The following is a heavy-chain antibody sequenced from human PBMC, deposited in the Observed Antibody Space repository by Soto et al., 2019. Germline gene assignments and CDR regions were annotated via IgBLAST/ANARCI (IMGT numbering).Heavy chain of an antibody. D-gene: IGHD2-2*01. V-gene: IGHV3-23*01. CDR3: ATIIIPAATNFY. Sequence: EVQLLESGGGLVQPGGSLRLSCAACGITFTAYAMSWVRQAPGKGLEWVSSISGSGGSTYYADSVKGRLTISRDNSKNTLYLQMNSLRAEDTAVYYCATIIIPAATNFYWGQGTLVTVSS. CDR1: GITFTAYA. CDR2: ISGSGGST. J-gene: IGHJ4*02.